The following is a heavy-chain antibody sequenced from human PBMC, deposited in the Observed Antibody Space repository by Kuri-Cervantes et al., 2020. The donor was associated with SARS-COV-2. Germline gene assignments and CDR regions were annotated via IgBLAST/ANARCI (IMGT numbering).Heavy chain of an antibody. CDR2: INPNSGGT. D-gene: IGHD1-26*01. CDR3: ARDPLVGATPESDY. CDR1: GYTFTGYY. Sequence: ASVKVSCRASGYTFTGYYMHWVRQAPGQGLEWMGWINPNSGGTNYAQKFQGRVTMTRDTSISTAYMELSRLRSDDTAVYYCARDPLVGATPESDYWGQGTLVTVSS. J-gene: IGHJ4*02. V-gene: IGHV1-2*02.